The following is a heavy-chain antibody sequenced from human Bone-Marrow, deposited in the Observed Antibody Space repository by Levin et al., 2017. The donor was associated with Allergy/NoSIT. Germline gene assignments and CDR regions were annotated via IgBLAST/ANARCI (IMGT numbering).Heavy chain of an antibody. CDR1: GFMFNVYG. Sequence: GESLKISCVASGFMFNVYGMHWVRQAPGKGLEWVAVIWDDGTNENYADSVKGRFTISRDNSMNTVFLQMNSLRAEDTAVYFCERVRGEDDAFEIWGQGTLVTVSS. V-gene: IGHV3-33*01. J-gene: IGHJ3*02. CDR3: ERVRGEDDAFEI. CDR2: IWDDGTNE.